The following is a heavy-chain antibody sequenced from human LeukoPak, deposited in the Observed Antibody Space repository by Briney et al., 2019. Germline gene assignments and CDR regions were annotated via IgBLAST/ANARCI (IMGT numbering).Heavy chain of an antibody. J-gene: IGHJ6*03. D-gene: IGHD6-13*01. Sequence: PGGSLRLSCAASGFTFDDYGMSWVRQAPGKGLEWVSGINWNGGSTGYADSVKGRFTISRDNAKNSLYLQMNSLRAEDTALYYCARVQNSSNWYLFPYYYYMDVWGKGTTVTISS. CDR1: GFTFDDYG. CDR3: ARVQNSSNWYLFPYYYYMDV. CDR2: INWNGGST. V-gene: IGHV3-20*04.